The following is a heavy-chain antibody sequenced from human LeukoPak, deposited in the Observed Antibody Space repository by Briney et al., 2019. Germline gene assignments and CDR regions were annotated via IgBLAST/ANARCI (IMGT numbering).Heavy chain of an antibody. Sequence: GGSLRLSCAASGFTFSSCSMNWVRQAPGKGLEWVSYISSSSSAIYYADSVKGRFTISRDNAKNSLYLQMNSLRAEDTAVYYCARSPHIYCSGGSCYYYYYMDVWGKGTTVTVSS. J-gene: IGHJ6*03. CDR1: GFTFSSCS. D-gene: IGHD2-15*01. CDR2: ISSSSSAI. V-gene: IGHV3-48*01. CDR3: ARSPHIYCSGGSCYYYYYMDV.